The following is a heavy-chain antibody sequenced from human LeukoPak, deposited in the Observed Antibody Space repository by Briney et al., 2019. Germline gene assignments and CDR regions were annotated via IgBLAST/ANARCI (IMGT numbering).Heavy chain of an antibody. J-gene: IGHJ4*02. D-gene: IGHD5-12*01. CDR1: GGSTSSYY. V-gene: IGHV4-59*01. Sequence: SETLSLTCTVSGGSTSSYYWSWIRQPPGKGLEWIGYIYYSGSTNYNPSLKSRVTISVDTSKNQFSLKLSSVTAADTAVYYCARGSGYDSFDYWGQGTLVTVSS. CDR3: ARGSGYDSFDY. CDR2: IYYSGST.